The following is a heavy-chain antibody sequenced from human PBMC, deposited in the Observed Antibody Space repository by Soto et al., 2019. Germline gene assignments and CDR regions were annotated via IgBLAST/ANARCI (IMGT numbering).Heavy chain of an antibody. J-gene: IGHJ6*02. D-gene: IGHD2-8*02. CDR2: ISRGGGSV. V-gene: IGHV3-23*01. CDR1: GFIFSNYA. Sequence: GGSLRLSCAASGFIFSNYAMSWVRQAPGKGLEWVSGISRGGGSVYSADSMRDRFFISRDNSKNALYLQISSLRDEDTAVYHCAKSSGPLVDYHEGMDVWGQGTPVTVSS. CDR3: AKSSGPLVDYHEGMDV.